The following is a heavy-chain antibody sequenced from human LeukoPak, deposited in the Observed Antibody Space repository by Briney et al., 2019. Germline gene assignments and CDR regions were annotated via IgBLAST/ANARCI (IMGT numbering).Heavy chain of an antibody. V-gene: IGHV1-24*01. D-gene: IGHD6-19*01. Sequence: ASVKVSCKASGYTFTSYYMHWVRQAPGQGLEWMGGFDPEDGETIYAQKFQGRVTMTEDTSTDTAYMELSSLRSEDTAVYYCATDSAVAGTGSVDYWGQGTLVTVSS. J-gene: IGHJ4*02. CDR3: ATDSAVAGTGSVDY. CDR1: GYTFTSYY. CDR2: FDPEDGET.